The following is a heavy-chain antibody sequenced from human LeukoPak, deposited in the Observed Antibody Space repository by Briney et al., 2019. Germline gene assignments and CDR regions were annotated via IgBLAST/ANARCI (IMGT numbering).Heavy chain of an antibody. CDR2: ISGSGVTT. Sequence: PGGSLRLSCAASGFTFSSSAMSWVRRPPGQGLEWVSAISGSGVTTYCADSVKGRFTISRDNSKNTLYLQMNSLRAEDTAVYFCQAESGIRYFDWLSIPQYYFDYWGQGTLVTVSS. V-gene: IGHV3-23*01. D-gene: IGHD3-9*01. CDR1: GFTFSSSA. CDR3: QAESGIRYFDWLSIPQYYFDY. J-gene: IGHJ4*02.